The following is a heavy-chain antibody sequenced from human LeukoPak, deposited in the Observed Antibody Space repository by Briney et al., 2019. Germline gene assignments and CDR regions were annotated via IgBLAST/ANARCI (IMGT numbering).Heavy chain of an antibody. J-gene: IGHJ4*02. CDR1: GFTFSSYS. CDR2: ISSSSPYI. CDR3: ARELSSGWSY. V-gene: IGHV3-21*01. Sequence: PGGSLRLSCAASGFTFSSYSMNWVRQAPGKGLEWVSSISSSSPYIYYPDSVKGRFTISRDNAKNSLYLQMNSLRAEDTAVYYCARELSSGWSYWGQGTLVTVSS. D-gene: IGHD6-19*01.